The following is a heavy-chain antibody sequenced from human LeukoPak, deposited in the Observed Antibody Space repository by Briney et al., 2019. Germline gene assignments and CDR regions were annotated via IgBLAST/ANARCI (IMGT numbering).Heavy chain of an antibody. CDR2: ISWNSGSI. V-gene: IGHV3-9*01. Sequence: GRSLRLSCAASGFTFDDYAMHWVRQAPGKGLEWVSGISWNSGSIGYADSVKGRFTISRDNAKNSLYLQMNSLRAEDTALYYCAKDLIPHYYYYGMDVWGQGTTVTVSS. J-gene: IGHJ6*02. CDR1: GFTFDDYA. CDR3: AKDLIPHYYYYGMDV.